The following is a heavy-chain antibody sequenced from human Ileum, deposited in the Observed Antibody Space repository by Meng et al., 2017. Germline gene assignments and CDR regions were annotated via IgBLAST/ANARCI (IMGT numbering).Heavy chain of an antibody. CDR3: AKDVMSSSFS. J-gene: IGHJ5*02. CDR2: IGRSGSNA. Sequence: GESLKISCAASGFSFSIYAMSWVRQAPGKGLECVSIIGRSGSNAYYADSVKGRFTISRDNSKNTLYLQMNSLRDEDTAVYYCAKDVMSSSFSWGQGTRVTVSS. D-gene: IGHD6-13*01. CDR1: GFSFSIYA. V-gene: IGHV3-23*01.